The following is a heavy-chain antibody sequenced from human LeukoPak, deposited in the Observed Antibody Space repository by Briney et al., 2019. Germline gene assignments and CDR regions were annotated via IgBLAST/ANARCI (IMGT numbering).Heavy chain of an antibody. J-gene: IGHJ3*02. Sequence: SETLSLTCAVYGGSFSGYYWSWIRQPPEKGLEWIGEINHSGSTNYNPSLKSRVTISVDTSKNQFSLKLSSVTAADTTVYYCARGPDVNRAFDIWGQGTMVTVSS. CDR3: ARGPDVNRAFDI. CDR2: INHSGST. V-gene: IGHV4-34*01. CDR1: GGSFSGYY.